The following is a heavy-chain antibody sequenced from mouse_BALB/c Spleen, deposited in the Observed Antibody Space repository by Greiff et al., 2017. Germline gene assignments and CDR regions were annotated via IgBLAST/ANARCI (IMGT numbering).Heavy chain of an antibody. Sequence: EVQRVESGGGLVKPGGSLKLSCAASGFTFSDYYMYWVRQTPEKRLEWVATISDGGSYTYYPDSVKGRFTISRDNAKNNLYLQMSSLKSEDTAMYYCARGGQYAMDYWGQGTSVTVSS. CDR1: GFTFSDYY. J-gene: IGHJ4*01. CDR2: ISDGGSYT. CDR3: ARGGQYAMDY. V-gene: IGHV5-4*02.